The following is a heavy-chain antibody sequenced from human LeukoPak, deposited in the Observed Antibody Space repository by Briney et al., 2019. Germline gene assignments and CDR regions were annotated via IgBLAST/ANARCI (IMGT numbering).Heavy chain of an antibody. Sequence: ASVKVSCKTSGYTFTKFAIHRVRQAPGQRLEWMGWINTGNGQTKYSENFEGRVTMTRDTSTSTIYVEVRSLTSEDTGLYYCARYFGSGSYLDYWGQGTLLTVSS. D-gene: IGHD3-10*01. CDR3: ARYFGSGSYLDY. V-gene: IGHV1-3*04. CDR2: INTGNGQT. CDR1: GYTFTKFA. J-gene: IGHJ4*02.